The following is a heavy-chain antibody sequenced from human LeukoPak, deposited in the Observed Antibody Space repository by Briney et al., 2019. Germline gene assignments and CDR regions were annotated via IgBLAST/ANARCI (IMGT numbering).Heavy chain of an antibody. V-gene: IGHV3-33*01. J-gene: IGHJ4*02. CDR1: GFTFSSYG. CDR2: IWYDGSNK. Sequence: GGSLGLSCAASGFTFSSYGMHWVRQAPGKGLEWVAVIWYDGSNKYYADSVKGRFTISRDNSKNTLYLQMNSLRAEDTAVYYCARDLGEMATMPFDYWGQGTLVTVSS. CDR3: ARDLGEMATMPFDY. D-gene: IGHD5-24*01.